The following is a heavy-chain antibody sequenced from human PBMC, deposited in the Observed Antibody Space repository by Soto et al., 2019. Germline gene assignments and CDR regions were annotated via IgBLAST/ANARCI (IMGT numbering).Heavy chain of an antibody. D-gene: IGHD3-10*01. CDR1: GGSISSGGYS. J-gene: IGHJ3*02. Sequence: SETLSLTCAVSGGSISSGGYSWSWIGQPPGKGLEWLGYIYHSGSSYYNLSLKSRVTISVDRSKNQFYLKLRSVTAADTSVCYCARDKIRGLHAFDILGQGKMVPSSS. CDR2: IYHSGSS. CDR3: ARDKIRGLHAFDI. V-gene: IGHV4-30-2*01.